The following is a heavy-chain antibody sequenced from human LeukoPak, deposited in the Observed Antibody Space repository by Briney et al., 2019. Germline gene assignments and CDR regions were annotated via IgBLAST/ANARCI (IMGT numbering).Heavy chain of an antibody. J-gene: IGHJ4*02. CDR3: ASSYYYDSSGYYDLFDY. D-gene: IGHD3-22*01. Sequence: SETLSLTCTVSGGSISSGGYYWGWIRQHPGKGLEWIVYIYYSGSTYYNPSLKSRVTISVDTSKNQFSLKLSSVTAADTAVYYCASSYYYDSSGYYDLFDYWGQGTLVTVSS. CDR1: GGSISSGGYY. V-gene: IGHV4-31*03. CDR2: IYYSGST.